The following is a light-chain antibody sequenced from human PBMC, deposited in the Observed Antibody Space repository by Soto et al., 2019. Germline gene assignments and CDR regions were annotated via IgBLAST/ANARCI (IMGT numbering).Light chain of an antibody. CDR1: QSVSSSY. CDR3: QQYGISPWGFT. V-gene: IGKV3-20*01. Sequence: EIVLTQSPGTLSLSPGERATLSCRASQSVSSSYLAWYQQKPGQAPRLLIYGASSRATGIPDRFSGSGSGTDFTLTISSLEPEDFAVYYCQQYGISPWGFTFGPGTKVDIK. J-gene: IGKJ3*01. CDR2: GAS.